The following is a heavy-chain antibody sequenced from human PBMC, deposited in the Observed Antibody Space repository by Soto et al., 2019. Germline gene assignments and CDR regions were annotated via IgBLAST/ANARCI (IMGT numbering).Heavy chain of an antibody. J-gene: IGHJ4*02. D-gene: IGHD1-26*01. Sequence: ASVKVSCKTSGYTFSNYGINWVRQAPGQGLEWMGWISAYNGNTNFAQKLQGRVTITRDTSASTAYMELSSLRSEDTAVYYCARGLGLYYFDYWGQGTLVTVSS. CDR3: ARGLGLYYFDY. CDR1: GYTFSNYG. CDR2: ISAYNGNT. V-gene: IGHV1-18*01.